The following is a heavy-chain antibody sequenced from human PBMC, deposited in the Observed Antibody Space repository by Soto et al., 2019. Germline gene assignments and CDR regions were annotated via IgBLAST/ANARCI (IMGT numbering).Heavy chain of an antibody. CDR2: IYSGGST. CDR1: GFTVSSNY. V-gene: IGHV3-53*02. CDR3: ARGKGYNCSSGYYYGMDV. Sequence: EVQLVETGGGLIQPGGSLRLSCAASGFTVSSNYMSWVRQAPGKGLEWVSVIYSGGSTYYAAYVKDRVTISRDNSKNKLYLQMNSLSAEDRAVYYCARGKGYNCSSGYYYGMDVWGQGTTVTVSS. D-gene: IGHD1-20*01. J-gene: IGHJ6*02.